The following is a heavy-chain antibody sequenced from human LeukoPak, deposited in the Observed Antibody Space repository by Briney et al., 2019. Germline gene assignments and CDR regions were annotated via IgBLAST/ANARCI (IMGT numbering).Heavy chain of an antibody. CDR2: IIPIFGTA. CDR1: GGTFSSYA. J-gene: IGHJ4*02. Sequence: SVKVSCKASGGTFSSYAISWVRQAPGQRLERMGGIIPIFGTANYAQKFQGRVTITADESTSTAYMELSSLRSEDTAVYYCARGSHDSSGPPEGYWGQGTLVTVSS. V-gene: IGHV1-69*01. D-gene: IGHD3-22*01. CDR3: ARGSHDSSGPPEGY.